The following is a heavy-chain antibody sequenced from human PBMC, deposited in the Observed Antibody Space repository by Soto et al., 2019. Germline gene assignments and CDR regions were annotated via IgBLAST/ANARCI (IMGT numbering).Heavy chain of an antibody. CDR1: GYTFTSYD. CDR2: MNPNSGNT. Sequence: GASVKVSCKASGYTFTSYDINWVRQATGQGLEWMGWMNPNSGNTGYAQKFQGRVTMTRNTSISTAHMELSSLRSEDTAVYYCARGPRRSILRYFDWNRAPYYFDYWGRGTLVTVSS. V-gene: IGHV1-8*01. J-gene: IGHJ4*02. CDR3: ARGPRRSILRYFDWNRAPYYFDY. D-gene: IGHD3-9*01.